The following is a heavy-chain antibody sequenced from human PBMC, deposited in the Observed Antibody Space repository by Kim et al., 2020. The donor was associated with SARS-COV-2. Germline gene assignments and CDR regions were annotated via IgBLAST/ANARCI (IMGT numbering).Heavy chain of an antibody. V-gene: IGHV5-10-1*01. Sequence: GESLKISCKGSGYSFTSYWISWVRQMPGKGLEWMGRIDPSDSYTNYSPSFQGHVTISADKSISTAYLQWSSLKASDTAMYYCARQGGFRYFDWLPDFDYWGQGTLVTVSS. D-gene: IGHD3-9*01. CDR2: IDPSDSYT. J-gene: IGHJ4*02. CDR1: GYSFTSYW. CDR3: ARQGGFRYFDWLPDFDY.